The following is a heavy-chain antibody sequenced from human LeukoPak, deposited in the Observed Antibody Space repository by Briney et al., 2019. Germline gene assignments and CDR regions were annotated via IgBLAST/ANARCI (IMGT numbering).Heavy chain of an antibody. V-gene: IGHV4-61*02. CDR3: ARAYSSIDY. CDR2: IYTSGST. J-gene: IGHJ4*02. Sequence: SQTLSLTCTVSGGSISSGSYYWSWIRQPAGKGLEWIGRIYTSGSTNYNPSLKSRVTISVDTSKNQFSLKLSSATAADTAVYYCARAYSSIDYWGQGTLVTVSS. D-gene: IGHD6-13*01. CDR1: GGSISSGSYY.